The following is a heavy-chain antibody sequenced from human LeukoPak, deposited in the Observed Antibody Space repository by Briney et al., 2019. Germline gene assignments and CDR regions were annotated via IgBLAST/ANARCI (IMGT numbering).Heavy chain of an antibody. CDR1: GFTFSSHW. Sequence: GGSLRLSCAASGFTFSSHWMHWVRQGPGKGLVWVSRINTDGRSTSYADSVKGRFTISRDNAKNTLYLQMNSLRDEDTAIYYCARDYSSSLTFDSWGQGTLVTVSS. D-gene: IGHD6-13*01. J-gene: IGHJ4*01. CDR3: ARDYSSSLTFDS. V-gene: IGHV3-74*01. CDR2: INTDGRST.